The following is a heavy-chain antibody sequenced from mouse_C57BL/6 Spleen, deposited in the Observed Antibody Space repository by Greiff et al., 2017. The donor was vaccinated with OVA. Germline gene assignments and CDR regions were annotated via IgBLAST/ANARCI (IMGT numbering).Heavy chain of an antibody. Sequence: QVQLQQPGAELVKPGASVKLSCKASGYTFTSYWMHWVKQRPGQGLEWIGMIHPNSGSTNYNEKFKSKATLTVDKSSSTAYMQLSSLTAEDSAVXSSAREGANWDGWYFDVWGTGTTVTVSS. CDR3: AREGANWDGWYFDV. D-gene: IGHD4-1*01. V-gene: IGHV1-64*01. J-gene: IGHJ1*03. CDR1: GYTFTSYW. CDR2: IHPNSGST.